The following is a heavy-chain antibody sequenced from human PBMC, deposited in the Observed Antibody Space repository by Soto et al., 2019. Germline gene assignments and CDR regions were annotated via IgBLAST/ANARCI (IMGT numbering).Heavy chain of an antibody. CDR2: ISSSGSTI. D-gene: IGHD5-12*01. V-gene: IGHV3-48*03. J-gene: IGHJ3*02. CDR1: GFTFSSYE. CDR3: ASHSGYDAFDI. Sequence: GGSLRLSCAASGFTFSSYEMNWVRQAPGKGLEWVSYISSSGSTIYYADSVKGRFTISRDNAKNSLCLQMNSLRAEDTAVYYCASHSGYDAFDIWGQGTMVTVSS.